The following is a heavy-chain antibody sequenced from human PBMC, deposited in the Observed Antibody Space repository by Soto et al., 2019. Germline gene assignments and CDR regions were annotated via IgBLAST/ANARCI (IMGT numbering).Heavy chain of an antibody. CDR2: IYYTGST. V-gene: IGHV4-59*06. Sequence: ASETLSLTCTVSGGSISSYYWSWLRQSPGKGLEWIGHIYYTGSTFYSPSLKSRLTISLDTSKNQFSLDLRSVTAADTAMYYCARIEMASIKWGRGTLVTVSS. J-gene: IGHJ4*02. CDR1: GGSISSYY. CDR3: ARIEMASIK.